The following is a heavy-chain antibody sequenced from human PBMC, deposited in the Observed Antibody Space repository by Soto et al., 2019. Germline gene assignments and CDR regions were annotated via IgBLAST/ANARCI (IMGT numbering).Heavy chain of an antibody. V-gene: IGHV3-23*01. Sequence: EVQLLESGGGLVQPGGSLRLSCAASGFTFANYAMTWVRQAPGKGLEWVSAITASSGSTYYADSVKGRFTISRDNSKNTLFLQMNSLRAEDTAVYYCAKESGYCSGGSCYWADYCGQGTLVTVSS. CDR2: ITASSGST. CDR3: AKESGYCSGGSCYWADY. D-gene: IGHD2-15*01. CDR1: GFTFANYA. J-gene: IGHJ4*02.